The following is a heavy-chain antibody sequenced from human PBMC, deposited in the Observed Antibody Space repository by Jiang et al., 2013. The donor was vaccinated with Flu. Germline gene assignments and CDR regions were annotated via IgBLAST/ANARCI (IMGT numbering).Heavy chain of an antibody. CDR2: TFYRSQWYH. CDR3: VRGTGHTDSFVL. J-gene: IGHJ3*01. Sequence: GLVKPSQTLSLTCVISGDSVSTQHAAWNWIRQSPSRGLEWLGRTFYRSQWYHEYGDSVRGRVMITPDTSKNQFSLQLNSVTPEDTAVYYCVRGTGHTDSFVLWAQGTVVTVSS. D-gene: IGHD1-14*01. CDR1: GDSVSTQHAA. V-gene: IGHV6-1*01.